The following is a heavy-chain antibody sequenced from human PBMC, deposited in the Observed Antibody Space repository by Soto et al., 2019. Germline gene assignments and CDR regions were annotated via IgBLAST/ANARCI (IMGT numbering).Heavy chain of an antibody. CDR3: ARDVDGV. V-gene: IGHV3-48*01. CDR2: ISSTGSAI. Sequence: EVQLVESGGGLVQPGGSLRLSCAASGFTFSTYSMNWVRQAPGKGLEWVSFISSTGSAIFYTVSVKGRFTISRDNAKNSLFLQMNSLRAEDTAVYYCARDVDGVWGQGTTVTVSS. J-gene: IGHJ6*02. CDR1: GFTFSTYS.